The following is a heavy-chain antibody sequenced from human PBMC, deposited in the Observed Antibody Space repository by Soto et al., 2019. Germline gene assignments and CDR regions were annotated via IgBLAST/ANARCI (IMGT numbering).Heavy chain of an antibody. Sequence: GSLRLSCAASGFTFSDYYMSWIRQAPGKGLEWVSYISSSGSTIYYADSVKGRFTISRDNAKNSLYLQMNSLRAEDTAVYYCARDKYYDLGSGYFIPNNYHGMDVWGQGTTVTVSS. CDR3: ARDKYYDLGSGYFIPNNYHGMDV. J-gene: IGHJ6*02. V-gene: IGHV3-11*01. CDR1: GFTFSDYY. CDR2: ISSSGSTI. D-gene: IGHD3-3*01.